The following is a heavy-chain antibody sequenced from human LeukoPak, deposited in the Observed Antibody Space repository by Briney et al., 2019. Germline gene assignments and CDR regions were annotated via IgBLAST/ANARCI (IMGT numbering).Heavy chain of an antibody. CDR2: IYSTENT. CDR1: GGSISNYY. D-gene: IGHD1-26*01. J-gene: IGHJ4*02. V-gene: IGHV4-4*07. CDR3: ARGPGYTGSYSFDY. Sequence: PSETLCLTCTVSGGSISNYYWSWIRQPAGKGLEYIGRIYSTENTNYNPSLKSRVTMAVDTSNNQLSLKLTSVTAADTALYFCARGPGYTGSYSFDYWGPGTLVTVSS.